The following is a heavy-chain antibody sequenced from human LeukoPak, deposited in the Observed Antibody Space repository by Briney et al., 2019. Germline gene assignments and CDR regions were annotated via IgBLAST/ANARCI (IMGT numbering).Heavy chain of an antibody. CDR1: GFSVSTHF. D-gene: IGHD1-14*01. V-gene: IGHV3-53*01. Sequence: GGSLRLSCAVSGFSVSTHFMTWVRQAPGKGLEWVSVIYGGTVTYYPDSVKGRFTISRDISKNTLFLQMNRLRAEDTAMYFCARWMVNQPSVMDYWGQGIMVTVSS. J-gene: IGHJ4*02. CDR2: IYGGTVT. CDR3: ARWMVNQPSVMDY.